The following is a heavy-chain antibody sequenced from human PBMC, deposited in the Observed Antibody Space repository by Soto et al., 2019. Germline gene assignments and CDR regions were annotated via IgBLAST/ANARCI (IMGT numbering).Heavy chain of an antibody. CDR2: IYYSGST. Sequence: QLQLQESGPGLVKPSETLSLTCTVSGGSITSSSHYWGWIRQPPGKGLEWIGSIYYSGSTYYNPSLKSRDTIPGDTSTNHFSQQLSSVTAPDTPVSYCPRRFEYSHHWGQGTLVTVSS. CDR3: PRRFEYSHH. CDR1: GGSITSSSHY. J-gene: IGHJ1*01. V-gene: IGHV4-39*02. D-gene: IGHD3-3*01.